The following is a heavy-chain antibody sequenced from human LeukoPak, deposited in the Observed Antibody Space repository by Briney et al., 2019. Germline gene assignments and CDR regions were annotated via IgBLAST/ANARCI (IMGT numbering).Heavy chain of an antibody. J-gene: IGHJ4*02. CDR3: AREPEREGLVRGVPSFDY. CDR1: GGSISSGGYY. V-gene: IGHV4-30-2*01. Sequence: PSETLSLTCTVSGGSISSGGYYWSWIRQPPGKGLEWIGYIYHSGSTYYNPSLKSRVTISVDRSKNQFSLKLSSVTAADTAVYYCAREPEREGLVRGVPSFDYWGQGTLVTVSS. D-gene: IGHD3-10*01. CDR2: IYHSGST.